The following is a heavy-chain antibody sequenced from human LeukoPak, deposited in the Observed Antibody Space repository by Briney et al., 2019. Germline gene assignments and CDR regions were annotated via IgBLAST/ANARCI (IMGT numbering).Heavy chain of an antibody. J-gene: IGHJ3*02. CDR2: TNPDGSTT. Sequence: GGPLRLSCAGSGFTFTSHWVYWVRQAPGRGLVWVSRTNPDGSTTAYADSVRGRFTISRDNAKYTVYLQMNSLRTEDTAMHYCVSTGFDIWGQGTMVTVSS. V-gene: IGHV3-74*01. CDR3: VSTGFDI. D-gene: IGHD1-1*01. CDR1: GFTFTSHW.